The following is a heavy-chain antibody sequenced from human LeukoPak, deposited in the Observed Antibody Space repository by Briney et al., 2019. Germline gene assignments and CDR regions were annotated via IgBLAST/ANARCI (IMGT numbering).Heavy chain of an antibody. D-gene: IGHD2-21*02. CDR1: GFSFSRHY. J-gene: IGHJ4*02. CDR3: ARDVVVTAIYYFDY. V-gene: IGHV4-4*02. CDR2: IYHSGST. Sequence: GSLRLSCAASGFSFSRHYMDWVRQAPGKGLEWIGEIYHSGSTNYNPSLKSRVTISVDTSKNQFSLKVSSVTAADTAVYYCARDVVVTAIYYFDYWGQGTLVTVSS.